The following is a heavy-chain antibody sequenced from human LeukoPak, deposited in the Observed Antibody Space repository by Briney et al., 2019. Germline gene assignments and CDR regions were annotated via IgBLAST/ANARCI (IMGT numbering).Heavy chain of an antibody. D-gene: IGHD3-3*01. CDR1: GASITGGDYY. CDR2: IYYSESA. CDR3: ARGRKRFLEWLLYPRAFDI. V-gene: IGHV4-30-4*08. J-gene: IGHJ3*02. Sequence: SQTLSLTCTVSGASITGGDYYWSWIRQPPGEGLEWIGYIYYSESAYYNPSLMSRLTISIDTSKNQFSLKLSSVTAADTAVYYCARGRKRFLEWLLYPRAFDIWGQGTMVTVSS.